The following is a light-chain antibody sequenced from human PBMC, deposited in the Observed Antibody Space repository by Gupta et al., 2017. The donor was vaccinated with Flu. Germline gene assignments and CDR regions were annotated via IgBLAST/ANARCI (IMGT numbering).Light chain of an antibody. J-gene: IGKJ4*01. Sequence: DILMTQSPSSVSASVGDRVTITCRASQDITTWVAWCQQKPGKVPKVLIYSASTVQSGVPSMCSGGGSRTVCMPTINSLQPEVFATYSRQHTNYVPLTFGGGTKVEIK. V-gene: IGKV1-12*01. CDR1: QDITTW. CDR2: SAS. CDR3: QHTNYVPLT.